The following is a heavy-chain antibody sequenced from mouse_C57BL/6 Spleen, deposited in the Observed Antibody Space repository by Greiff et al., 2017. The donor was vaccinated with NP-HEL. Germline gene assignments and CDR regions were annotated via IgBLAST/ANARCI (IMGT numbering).Heavy chain of an antibody. CDR3: AREGFTTVVDAWFAY. D-gene: IGHD1-1*01. V-gene: IGHV1-72*01. CDR1: GYTFTSYW. J-gene: IGHJ3*01. Sequence: QVQLQQSGAELVKPGASVKLSCKASGYTFTSYWTHWVKQRPGRGLEWIGRIDPNSGGTKYNEKFKSKATLTVDKPSSTAYMQLSSLTSEDSAVYYCAREGFTTVVDAWFAYWGQGTLVTVSA. CDR2: IDPNSGGT.